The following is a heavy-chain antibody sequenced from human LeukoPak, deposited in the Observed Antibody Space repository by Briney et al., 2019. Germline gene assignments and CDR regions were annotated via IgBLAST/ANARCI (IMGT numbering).Heavy chain of an antibody. CDR1: GFTFSGSP. V-gene: IGHV3-73*01. CDR2: IRSKANSYAT. CDR3: TRPDDYGDY. J-gene: IGHJ4*02. Sequence: GGSLRLSCAASGFTFSGSPMNGVAQASGKGREGVGRIRSKANSYATAYAASVKGRFTISRDDSKNTAYLQMNSLKTEDTAVYYCTRPDDYGDYWGQGTLVTVSS.